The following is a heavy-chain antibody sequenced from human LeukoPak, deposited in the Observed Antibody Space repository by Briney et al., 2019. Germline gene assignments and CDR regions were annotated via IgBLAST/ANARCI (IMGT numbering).Heavy chain of an antibody. CDR1: GFTFSSYA. J-gene: IGHJ3*02. Sequence: GGSLRLSCAASGFTFSSYAMSWVRQAPGKGLEWVPTISVSGGSTYYADSVKGRFTISRDNSKNTLYLQMNSLRAEDTAVYYCAAESAQEITMTRFDIWGQGTMVTVSS. CDR2: ISVSGGST. CDR3: AAESAQEITMTRFDI. D-gene: IGHD3-22*01. V-gene: IGHV3-23*01.